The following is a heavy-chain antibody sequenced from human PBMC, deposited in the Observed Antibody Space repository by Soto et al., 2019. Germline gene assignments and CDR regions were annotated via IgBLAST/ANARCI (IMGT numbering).Heavy chain of an antibody. J-gene: IGHJ6*04. V-gene: IGHV3-23*01. CDR3: AKDPLKDTEGV. CDR2: ISGSGVST. Sequence: GGSLRLSCAASGFTFSSYSMSWVRQAPGKGLEWVSAISGSGVSTYYADSVKGRFTISIDNSKNTLYLQMNSLRAEDTAAYYCAKDPLKDTEGVWGKGTTVTVSS. CDR1: GFTFSSYS. D-gene: IGHD5-18*01.